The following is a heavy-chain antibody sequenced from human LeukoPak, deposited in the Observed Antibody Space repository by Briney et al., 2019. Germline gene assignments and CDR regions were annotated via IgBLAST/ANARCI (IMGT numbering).Heavy chain of an antibody. D-gene: IGHD6-19*01. J-gene: IGHJ4*02. CDR1: GGSISSSNW. CDR2: IYHSGST. Sequence: SETLSLTCAVSGGSISSSNWWSWVRQPPGKGLEWIGEIYHSGSTNYNPSLKSRVTISVDKSKNQFSLKLSSVTAADTAVYYCASVFGYSSGWYEGFDYWGQGTLVTVSS. CDR3: ASVFGYSSGWYEGFDY. V-gene: IGHV4-4*02.